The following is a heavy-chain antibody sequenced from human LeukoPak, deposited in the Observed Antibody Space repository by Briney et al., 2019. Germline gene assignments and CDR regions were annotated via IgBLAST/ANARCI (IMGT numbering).Heavy chain of an antibody. D-gene: IGHD2-2*01. CDR2: IRQDGAER. CDR1: GFTFSSYW. V-gene: IGHV3-7*01. J-gene: IGHJ4*02. CDR3: ARDTLLISTMGDYFDY. Sequence: GGSLRLSCAASGFTFSSYWMSWVRQAPGKGLEWVANIRQDGAERYYVDSVKGRFTISRDNSKNTLYLQMNSLRAEDTAVYYCARDTLLISTMGDYFDYWGQGTLVTVSS.